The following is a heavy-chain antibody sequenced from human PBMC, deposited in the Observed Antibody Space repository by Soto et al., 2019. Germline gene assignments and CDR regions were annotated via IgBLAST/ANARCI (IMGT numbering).Heavy chain of an antibody. D-gene: IGHD4-4*01. V-gene: IGHV3-53*01. Sequence: VGSLRLSCATSGFTVSRNYMSRVRQAPGKGLEWVSVIYSGGSTYYADSVKGRFTISRDNSKNTLYLQMNSLRAEDTAVYYCARDPSNYENYYYYGMDVRGQGTTVTVSS. J-gene: IGHJ6*02. CDR1: GFTVSRNY. CDR3: ARDPSNYENYYYYGMDV. CDR2: IYSGGST.